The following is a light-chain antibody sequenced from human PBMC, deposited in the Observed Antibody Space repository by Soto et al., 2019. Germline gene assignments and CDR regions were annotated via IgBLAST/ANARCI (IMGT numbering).Light chain of an antibody. CDR3: YSFTTSTTYV. J-gene: IGLJ1*01. Sequence: QSVLTQPPSVSGSHGQSVTISCSGTSSDVGSYNRVSWYQQAPGTAPKVMIYEVSNRPSRVPDRFSGSKSGNTASLTISGLQPEDDADYYCYSFTTSTTYVFGTGTKVTVL. CDR2: EVS. V-gene: IGLV2-18*02. CDR1: SSDVGSYNR.